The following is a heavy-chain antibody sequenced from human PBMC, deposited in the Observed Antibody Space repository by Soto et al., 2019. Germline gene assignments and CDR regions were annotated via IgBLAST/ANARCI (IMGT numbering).Heavy chain of an antibody. CDR3: AKSIVVAIDAFDI. J-gene: IGHJ3*02. V-gene: IGHV3-30*18. D-gene: IGHD3-22*01. CDR1: GFTFSSYG. CDR2: ISYDGSNK. Sequence: QVQLVESGGGVVQPGRSLRLSCAASGFTFSSYGMHWVRQAPGKGLEWVAVISYDGSNKYYADSVKGRFTISRDNSKNTLYLQMNSLRAEDTAVYYCAKSIVVAIDAFDIWGQGTMVTVSS.